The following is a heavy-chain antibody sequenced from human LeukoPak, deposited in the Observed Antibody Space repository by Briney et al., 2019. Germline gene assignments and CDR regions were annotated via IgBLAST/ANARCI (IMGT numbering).Heavy chain of an antibody. Sequence: AGGSLRLSCAASGFTFSSYWMTWVRQAPGKGLEWVANIKHNGDELNYVDSVEDRFTISRDNAKDSLYLHMTSLRAEDTAVYYCARELRTFDSWGQGTLVTVSS. D-gene: IGHD3-16*01. J-gene: IGHJ4*02. CDR2: IKHNGDEL. CDR3: ARELRTFDS. V-gene: IGHV3-7*01. CDR1: GFTFSSYW.